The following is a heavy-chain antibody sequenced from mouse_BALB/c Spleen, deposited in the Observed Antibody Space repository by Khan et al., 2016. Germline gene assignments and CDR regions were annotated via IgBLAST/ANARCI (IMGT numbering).Heavy chain of an antibody. Sequence: VQLQQSGPELVKPGASVKISCKASGYSFIGYFMNWVMQSHGKSLEWIGRINPYNGDTFYNQKFKGKATLTVDKSSSTAHMELRSLACEDSAVYYCARDYGSPRGAMDYWGQGTSVTVSS. V-gene: IGHV1-20*02. CDR1: GYSFIGYF. CDR3: ARDYGSPRGAMDY. D-gene: IGHD1-1*01. CDR2: INPYNGDT. J-gene: IGHJ4*01.